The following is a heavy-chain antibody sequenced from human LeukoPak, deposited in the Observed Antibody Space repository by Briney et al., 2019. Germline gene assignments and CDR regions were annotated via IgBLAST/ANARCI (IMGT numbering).Heavy chain of an antibody. CDR1: GGSISSYY. V-gene: IGHV4-59*06. J-gene: IGHJ6*02. D-gene: IGHD5-24*01. CDR3: AIEAYYYGMDV. CDR2: IYYSGST. Sequence: SETLSLICTVSGGSISSYYWSWIRQPPGKGLEWIGYIYYSGSTYYNPSLKSRVTISVDTSKNQFSLKLSSVTAADTAVYYCAIEAYYYGMDVWGQGTTVTVSS.